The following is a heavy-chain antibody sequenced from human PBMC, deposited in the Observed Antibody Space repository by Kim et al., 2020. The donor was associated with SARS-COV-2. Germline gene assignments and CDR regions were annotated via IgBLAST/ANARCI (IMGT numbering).Heavy chain of an antibody. CDR2: IRSIGHT. Sequence: SETLSLTCTVSGASISSGSYSWSWIRQFPGKGLEWIGYIRSIGHTYSNPSLRSRVIMSLDTSKNQFSLNLNSMTAADTAVYYCATVDSGYAIDSWGQGILVTVPS. J-gene: IGHJ4*02. CDR1: GASISSGSYS. D-gene: IGHD5-12*01. V-gene: IGHV4-31*03. CDR3: ATVDSGYAIDS.